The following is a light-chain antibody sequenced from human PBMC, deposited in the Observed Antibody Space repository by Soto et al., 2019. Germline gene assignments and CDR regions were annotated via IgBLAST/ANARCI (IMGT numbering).Light chain of an antibody. CDR1: SSDVGTYNY. CDR2: EVT. V-gene: IGLV2-14*01. J-gene: IGLJ1*01. CDR3: SSYTGSSTLCV. Sequence: HSVLTQPTSVTGSPGRAITISCTGTSSDVGTYNYVSWYQQHPDKAPKVMIYEVTYRPSWVSKRFSGSKSGNTASLTISGFQAEDEAEYYCSSYTGSSTLCVFGTGTKVTVL.